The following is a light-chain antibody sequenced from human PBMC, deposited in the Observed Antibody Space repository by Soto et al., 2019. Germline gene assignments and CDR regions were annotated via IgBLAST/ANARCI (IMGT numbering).Light chain of an antibody. CDR3: QQYGSSPRT. Sequence: EIVVTQSPGTLSLSPGERATLSCRASQSTSTTYLAWYQHRPGQAPRLLIYGTSSRATGIPDRFSGSGSATDFTLTINRLEPEDFAVYYCQQYGSSPRTFGQGTKVDIK. V-gene: IGKV3-20*01. CDR1: QSTSTTY. CDR2: GTS. J-gene: IGKJ1*01.